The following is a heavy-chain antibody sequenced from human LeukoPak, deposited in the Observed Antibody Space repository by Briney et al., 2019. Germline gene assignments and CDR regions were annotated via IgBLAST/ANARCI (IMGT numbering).Heavy chain of an antibody. CDR1: GFTFDDNA. CDR2: ISWNSGSI. D-gene: IGHD2-8*01. J-gene: IGHJ4*02. Sequence: PGGSLRLFCAAPGFTFDDNAMHWVRQAPGKGLEWVSGISWNSGSIDYADSVKGRFTITRDNAKNSLHLQMSSLRTEDTAFYYCAKDMGPVLTAGVDYWGQGTLVTVSS. V-gene: IGHV3-9*01. CDR3: AKDMGPVLTAGVDY.